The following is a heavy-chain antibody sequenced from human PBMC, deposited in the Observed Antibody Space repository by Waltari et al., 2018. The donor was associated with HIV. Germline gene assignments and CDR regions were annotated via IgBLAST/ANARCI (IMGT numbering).Heavy chain of an antibody. CDR2: IIPIFGTA. Sequence: QVQLVQSGAAVKKPGSSVKVSCKASGGTFSSSAIRWVRQAPGQGLEWMGGIIPIFGTANYAQKFQGRVTITADESTSTAYMELSSLRSEDTAVYYCARNITAHWYFDLWGRGTLVTVSS. CDR3: ARNITAHWYFDL. D-gene: IGHD1-20*01. CDR1: GGTFSSSA. V-gene: IGHV1-69*13. J-gene: IGHJ2*01.